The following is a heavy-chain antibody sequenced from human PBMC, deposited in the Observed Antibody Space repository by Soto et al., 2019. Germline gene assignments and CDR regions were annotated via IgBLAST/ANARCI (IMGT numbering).Heavy chain of an antibody. CDR3: AKQSTVVTPGYYYYGMDV. V-gene: IGHV3-23*01. D-gene: IGHD4-17*01. CDR2: ISGSGGST. Sequence: GGSLRLSCAASGFTFSSYAMSWVRQAPGKGLEWVSAISGSGGSTYYADSVKGRFTISRDNTKNTLYLQMNSLRAEDTAVYYCAKQSTVVTPGYYYYGMDVWGQGTTVTVSS. CDR1: GFTFSSYA. J-gene: IGHJ6*02.